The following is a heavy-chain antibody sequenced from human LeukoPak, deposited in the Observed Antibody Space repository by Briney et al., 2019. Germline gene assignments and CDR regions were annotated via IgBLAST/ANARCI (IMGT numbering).Heavy chain of an antibody. D-gene: IGHD3-22*01. CDR3: ATHYDSSGYSTNWFDP. CDR2: FHREDGET. V-gene: IGHV1-24*01. Sequence: ASVKVSCKVSGYILTELSMHWVRQAPGKGLEWMGGFHREDGETIYAQKIQGRVTMTEDTSTDTAYMELSSLRSEDTAVYYCATHYDSSGYSTNWFDPWGQGTLVTVSS. J-gene: IGHJ5*02. CDR1: GYILTELS.